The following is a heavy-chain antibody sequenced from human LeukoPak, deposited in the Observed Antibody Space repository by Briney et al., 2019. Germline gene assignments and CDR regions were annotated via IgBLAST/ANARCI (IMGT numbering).Heavy chain of an antibody. Sequence: GGSLRLSCAASGFTFSSYWMSWVRQAPGKGLEWVSNIKQDGSEKYYVDSVKGRFTISRDNAKNSLYLQMNSLRAEDTAVYYCARESDIVVVPAAIPYYYYGMDVWGQGTTVTVSS. CDR3: ARESDIVVVPAAIPYYYYGMDV. CDR2: IKQDGSEK. V-gene: IGHV3-7*01. D-gene: IGHD2-2*01. CDR1: GFTFSSYW. J-gene: IGHJ6*02.